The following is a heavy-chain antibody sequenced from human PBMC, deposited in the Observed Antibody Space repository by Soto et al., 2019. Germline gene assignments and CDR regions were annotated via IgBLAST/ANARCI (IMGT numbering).Heavy chain of an antibody. Sequence: EVQLLESGGGLVQPGGSLRLSCAASGFTFSSYAMSWVRQAPGKGLEWVSAISGSGGCTYYADSVKGRFTISRDNSKNTVYLQMNRLRAEDTAVYSCAKAGGREDCGSGRYYRDTHFDDWGQGTLVTVSS. J-gene: IGHJ4*02. CDR3: AKAGGREDCGSGRYYRDTHFDD. V-gene: IGHV3-23*01. CDR1: GFTFSSYA. D-gene: IGHD3-10*01. CDR2: ISGSGGCT.